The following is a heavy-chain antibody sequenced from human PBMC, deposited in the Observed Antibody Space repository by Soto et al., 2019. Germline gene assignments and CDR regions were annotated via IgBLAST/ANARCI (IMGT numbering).Heavy chain of an antibody. J-gene: IGHJ5*02. D-gene: IGHD5-12*01. CDR3: ARYRATINSFWFDP. V-gene: IGHV1-18*01. Sequence: GASVKVSCKASGYTFTSYDINWVRQATGQGLEWMGWISAYNGNTNYAQKVQGRVTMTTDTSTSTAYMELRSLRSDDTAVYYCARYRATINSFWFDPWGQGTLVTVSS. CDR2: ISAYNGNT. CDR1: GYTFTSYD.